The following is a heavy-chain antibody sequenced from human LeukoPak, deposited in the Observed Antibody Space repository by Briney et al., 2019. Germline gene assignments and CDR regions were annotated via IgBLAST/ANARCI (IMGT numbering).Heavy chain of an antibody. V-gene: IGHV3-30*04. D-gene: IGHD3-22*01. CDR1: GFTFSTYA. CDR3: AREIERITMIVVHYYFDH. J-gene: IGHJ4*02. CDR2: ISYDGSKK. Sequence: GGSLRLSCAASGFTFSTYAMHWVRQAPGKGLEWVAIISYDGSKKYYADSVKGRFTISRDNSKNTLYLQMNSLRAEDTAVYYCAREIERITMIVVHYYFDHWGQGTLVTVSS.